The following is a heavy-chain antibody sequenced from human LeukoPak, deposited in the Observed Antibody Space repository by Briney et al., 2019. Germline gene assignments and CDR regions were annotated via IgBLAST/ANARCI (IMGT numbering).Heavy chain of an antibody. CDR2: ISAYNGNT. D-gene: IGHD2-2*01. V-gene: IGHV1-18*01. CDR3: VRDFSSRTSCYDY. Sequence: GASVKVSWRASGYTFTSYGISWLRQAPGQGLEWMGWISAYNGNTNYAQKLQGRVTMTTDTSTSTAYMELRSLRSDDTAVYYCVRDFSSRTSCYDYWGQGTLVTVSS. J-gene: IGHJ4*02. CDR1: GYTFTSYG.